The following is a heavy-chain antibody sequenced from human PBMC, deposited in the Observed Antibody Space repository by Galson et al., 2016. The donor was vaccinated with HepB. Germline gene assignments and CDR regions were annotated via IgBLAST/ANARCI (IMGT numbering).Heavy chain of an antibody. CDR3: AKDYAVAARPPDY. CDR1: GFIFSSYG. Sequence: SLRLSCAASGFIFSSYGMHWVRQAPGKGLEWVAVISYDGSNRYYADSVKGRFTISRDNSKNTLYLQMNNLRPKYTAVYYCAKDYAVAARPPDYWGQGTLVTVSS. D-gene: IGHD6-6*01. J-gene: IGHJ4*02. V-gene: IGHV3-30*18. CDR2: ISYDGSNR.